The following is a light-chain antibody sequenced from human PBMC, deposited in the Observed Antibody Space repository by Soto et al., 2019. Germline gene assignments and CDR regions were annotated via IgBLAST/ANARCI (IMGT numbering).Light chain of an antibody. V-gene: IGKV1-33*01. CDR2: DAS. CDR3: QQYDNLPLT. CDR1: QDISNY. J-gene: IGKJ4*01. Sequence: DLPMTQSPSSLSASVGDRVTITCQASQDISNYLNWYQQKPGKAPKLLIYDASNLETGVPSRFSGSGSGTHFTFTISSLQPEDIATYYCQQYDNLPLTFGGGTKVEIK.